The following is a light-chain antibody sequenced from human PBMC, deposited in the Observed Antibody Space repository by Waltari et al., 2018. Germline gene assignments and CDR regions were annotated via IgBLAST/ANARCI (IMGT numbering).Light chain of an antibody. CDR1: QNRRHSYGHYR. CDR2: FAS. Sequence: TMSPPSMSVTPGAPDSISCRSNQNRRHSYGHYRLDWYLQRTGQSPQLLIYFASRRASGVPDRFSGSGSGTNFTLEISRVEAEDVGVYYCMQALRTPLAFGQGTRLEIK. CDR3: MQALRTPLA. V-gene: IGKV2-28*01. J-gene: IGKJ5*01.